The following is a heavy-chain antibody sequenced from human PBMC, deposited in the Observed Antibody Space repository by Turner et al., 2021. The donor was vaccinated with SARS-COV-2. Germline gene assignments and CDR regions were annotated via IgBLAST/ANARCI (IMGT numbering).Heavy chain of an antibody. Sequence: QVQLVESGGGVVQPGRSLRLSCVASGITFSTYGMHRVPQDPGKGVEWVAVIAYHGSNKYYADSVKGRFTISRDNSKNTLYLQMNSLRAEDTAVYYCAKDHVTVAAYFDYWGQGTLVTVSS. CDR1: GITFSTYG. CDR3: AKDHVTVAAYFDY. V-gene: IGHV3-30*18. J-gene: IGHJ4*02. CDR2: IAYHGSNK. D-gene: IGHD6-19*01.